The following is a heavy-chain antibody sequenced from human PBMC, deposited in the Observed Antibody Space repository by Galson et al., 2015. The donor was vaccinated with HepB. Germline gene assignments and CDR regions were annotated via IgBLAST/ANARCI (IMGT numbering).Heavy chain of an antibody. CDR3: AKDSVSGSYLPTYFDH. CDR1: GFNFKCHT. V-gene: IGHV3-23*01. D-gene: IGHD6-19*01. J-gene: IGHJ4*02. Sequence: SLRLSCAASGFNFKCHTMTWVRQAPGKGLQWVSSISGSGAFTYYADAVKGRFTISRDNSRNTLYLQMNSLRAEDTAVYFCAKDSVSGSYLPTYFDHWGQGALVTVSS. CDR2: ISGSGAFT.